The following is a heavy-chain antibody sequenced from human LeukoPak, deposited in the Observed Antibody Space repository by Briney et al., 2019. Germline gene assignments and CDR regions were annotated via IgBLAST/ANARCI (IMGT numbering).Heavy chain of an antibody. CDR2: ISSSGSTI. CDR1: GFTFSDYY. Sequence: LGGSLRLSCAASGFTFSDYYMSWIRQAPGKGLEWVSYISSSGSTIYYADSVKGRFTISRDNAKNSLYLQMNSLKAEDTAVYYCARVSGRARRRVYWGQGTLVTVSS. V-gene: IGHV3-11*04. CDR3: ARVSGRARRRVY. D-gene: IGHD3-10*01. J-gene: IGHJ4*02.